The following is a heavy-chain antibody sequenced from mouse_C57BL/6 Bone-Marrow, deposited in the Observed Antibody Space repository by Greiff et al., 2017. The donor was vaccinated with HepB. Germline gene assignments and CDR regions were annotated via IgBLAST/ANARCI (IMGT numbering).Heavy chain of an antibody. J-gene: IGHJ2*01. CDR3: ARLHYSNLRVFDY. Sequence: VQLQQSGPELVKPGASVKISCKASGYAFSSSWMHWVKQRPGKGLEWIGRIYPGDGDTNYNGKFKGKATLTADKSSSTAYMQLSSLTSEDSAVYFCARLHYSNLRVFDYWGQGTTLTVSS. V-gene: IGHV1-82*01. D-gene: IGHD2-5*01. CDR1: GYAFSSSW. CDR2: IYPGDGDT.